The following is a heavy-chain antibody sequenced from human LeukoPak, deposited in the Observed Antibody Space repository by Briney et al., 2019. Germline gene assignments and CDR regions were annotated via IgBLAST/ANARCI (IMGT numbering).Heavy chain of an antibody. CDR2: IFHTGNT. J-gene: IGHJ4*02. V-gene: IGHV4-38-2*01. Sequence: ASETLSLTCAVSGYSLSNGFYWGWIRQPPGKGLEWIGSIFHTGNTYYNPSLKSRLTISVDTSKNQFSLQLRSVNAADTAVYYCAILRYSGSSLGAFDYWGRGTLVTVSS. D-gene: IGHD1-26*01. CDR3: AILRYSGSSLGAFDY. CDR1: GYSLSNGFY.